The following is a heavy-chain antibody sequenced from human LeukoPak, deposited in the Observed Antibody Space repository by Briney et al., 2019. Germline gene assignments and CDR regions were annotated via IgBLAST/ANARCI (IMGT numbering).Heavy chain of an antibody. V-gene: IGHV3-20*04. CDR1: GFTFDDYA. J-gene: IGHJ4*02. CDR2: ISWNGGST. Sequence: GGSLRLSCAASGFTFDDYAMHWVRQAPGKGLEWVSGISWNGGSTGYADSVKGRFTISRDNAKNSLYLQMNSLRAEDTALYYCARRRVVPAARGSYFDYWGQGTLVTVSS. CDR3: ARRRVVPAARGSYFDY. D-gene: IGHD2-2*01.